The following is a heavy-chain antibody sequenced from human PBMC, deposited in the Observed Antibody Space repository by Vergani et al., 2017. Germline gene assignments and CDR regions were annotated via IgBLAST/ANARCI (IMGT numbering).Heavy chain of an antibody. CDR3: ATDLGSLVGNFDY. V-gene: IGHV3-21*01. CDR1: GFTFSSYA. CDR2: ISSSSSYI. D-gene: IGHD3-10*01. Sequence: VQLVESGGGVVQPGRSLRLSCAASGFTFSSYAMHWVRQAPGKGLEWVSSISSSSSYIYYADSVKGRFTISRDNAKNSLYLQMNSLRAEDTAVYYCATDLGSLVGNFDYWGQGTLVTVSS. J-gene: IGHJ4*02.